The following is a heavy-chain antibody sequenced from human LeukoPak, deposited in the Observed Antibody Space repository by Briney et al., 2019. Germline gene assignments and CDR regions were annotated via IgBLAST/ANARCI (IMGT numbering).Heavy chain of an antibody. Sequence: GGSLRLSCAASGFTFSSYSMNWVRQAPGRGLEWLSYISSGSRTIYYADSMKGRFTISRDNAKNSLYFQMNSLRVDDTAVYYCARESITGDRDFDYWGQGTLITVSS. CDR2: ISSGSRTI. D-gene: IGHD7-27*01. CDR3: ARESITGDRDFDY. J-gene: IGHJ4*02. CDR1: GFTFSSYS. V-gene: IGHV3-48*01.